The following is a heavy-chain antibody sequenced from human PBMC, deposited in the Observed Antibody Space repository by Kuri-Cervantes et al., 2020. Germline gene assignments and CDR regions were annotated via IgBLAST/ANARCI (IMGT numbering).Heavy chain of an antibody. CDR2: ISWNSGSI. CDR1: EFTFDDYA. J-gene: IGHJ6*02. D-gene: IGHD6-19*01. Sequence: GGSLRLSCAASEFTFDDYAMHWVRQAPGKGLEWVSGISWNSGSIGYADSVKGRFTISRDNAKNSLYLQMNSLRAEDTAVYYCARVGVYSSGWGGNYYYGMDVWGQGTTVTVSS. V-gene: IGHV3-9*01. CDR3: ARVGVYSSGWGGNYYYGMDV.